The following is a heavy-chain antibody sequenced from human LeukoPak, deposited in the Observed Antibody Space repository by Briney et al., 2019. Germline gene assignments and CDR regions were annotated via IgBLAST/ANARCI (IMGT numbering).Heavy chain of an antibody. D-gene: IGHD6-19*01. CDR1: GFTFSSYA. V-gene: IGHV3-23*01. CDR3: ANPGRYSSGWVFPPCFDY. CDR2: ISVVGGST. J-gene: IGHJ4*02. Sequence: GGSLRLSCAASGFTFSSYAMSWVRQAPGKGLEWVSAISVVGGSTYYADSVKGRFTISRDNSKNTLYLQMNSLRADDTAVYYCANPGRYSSGWVFPPCFDYWGQGTLVTVSS.